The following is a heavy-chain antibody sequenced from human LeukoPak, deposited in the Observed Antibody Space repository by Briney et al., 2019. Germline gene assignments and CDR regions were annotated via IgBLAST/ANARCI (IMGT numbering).Heavy chain of an antibody. Sequence: SETLSLTCTVSGGSISNYYWSWIRQPPGKGLEWIGYIYYSGSTNYNPSLKSRVTMSVDTSKNQFSLKLSSVTAADTAVYYCARSPSTRFGDLDYWGQGTLVTVSS. CDR2: IYYSGST. D-gene: IGHD3-10*01. J-gene: IGHJ4*02. CDR1: GGSISNYY. V-gene: IGHV4-59*12. CDR3: ARSPSTRFGDLDY.